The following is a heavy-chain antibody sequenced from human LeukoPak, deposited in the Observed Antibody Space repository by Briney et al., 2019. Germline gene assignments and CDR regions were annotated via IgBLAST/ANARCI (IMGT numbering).Heavy chain of an antibody. Sequence: GGSLRLSCTASGFTFGDYAMDWVRQAPGKGLEWVGFIRSKAYGGTTEYAASVKGRFTIPRDDSKSIAYLQMNSLKTEDTAVYYCSRESAEATAKFDYWGQGTPVTLSS. CDR1: GFTFGDYA. D-gene: IGHD2-21*02. CDR3: SRESAEATAKFDY. J-gene: IGHJ4*02. V-gene: IGHV3-49*04. CDR2: IRSKAYGGTT.